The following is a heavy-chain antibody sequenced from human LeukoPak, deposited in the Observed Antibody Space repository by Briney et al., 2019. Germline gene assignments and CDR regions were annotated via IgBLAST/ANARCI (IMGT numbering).Heavy chain of an antibody. J-gene: IGHJ4*02. V-gene: IGHV5-10-1*01. Sequence: GESLKISCKGSGYSFTSYWISWVRQMPGKGLEWMGRIDPSDSYTNYSPSFQGHVTISADKSISTAYLQWSSLKASDTAMYYCARGGGWDSFSDYWGQGTLVTVSS. CDR2: IDPSDSYT. CDR3: ARGGGWDSFSDY. D-gene: IGHD6-19*01. CDR1: GYSFTSYW.